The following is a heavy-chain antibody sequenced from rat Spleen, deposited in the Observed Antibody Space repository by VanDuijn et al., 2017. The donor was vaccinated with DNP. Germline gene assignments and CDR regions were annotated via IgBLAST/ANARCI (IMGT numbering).Heavy chain of an antibody. D-gene: IGHD4-2*01. J-gene: IGHJ2*01. CDR2: INSAGST. CDR3: ARWSDYFDY. CDR1: GYSITSSSR. V-gene: IGHV3-3*01. Sequence: EVQLQESGPGLLRPSQSLSLTCSVTGYSITSSSRWNWIREFPGNKLEWMGYINSAGSTDYIPSLKGRISITRDTSKNQFFLHLNSVTTEDTATYYCARWSDYFDYWGQGVMVTVSS.